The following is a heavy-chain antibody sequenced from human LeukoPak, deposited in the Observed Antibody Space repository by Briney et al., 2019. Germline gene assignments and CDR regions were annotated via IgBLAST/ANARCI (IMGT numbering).Heavy chain of an antibody. CDR1: GFTFSNYA. V-gene: IGHV3-23*01. D-gene: IGHD1-26*01. Sequence: GGSLRLSCAASGFTFSNYAMNWVRQAPGQGLEWVSALSGSGGTTYYADSVKGRFTISRDNGKNTLYLQMNSLRAEDTAVYYCAKDLECSYPRHLDYWGQGTLVTVSS. CDR3: AKDLECSYPRHLDY. J-gene: IGHJ4*02. CDR2: LSGSGGTT.